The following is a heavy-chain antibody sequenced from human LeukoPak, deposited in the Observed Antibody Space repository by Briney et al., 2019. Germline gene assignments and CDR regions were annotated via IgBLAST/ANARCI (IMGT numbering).Heavy chain of an antibody. V-gene: IGHV1-18*01. D-gene: IGHD6-13*01. CDR2: ISAYNGNT. J-gene: IGHJ3*02. Sequence: PAVKVSCKASGYTFTSYGISWVREAPGQGLEWMGWISAYNGNTNYAQKLQGRVTMPTDTSTSTAYMELRSLRSDDTAVYYCARDYRSSLRAFDIWGQGTMVTVS. CDR3: ARDYRSSLRAFDI. CDR1: GYTFTSYG.